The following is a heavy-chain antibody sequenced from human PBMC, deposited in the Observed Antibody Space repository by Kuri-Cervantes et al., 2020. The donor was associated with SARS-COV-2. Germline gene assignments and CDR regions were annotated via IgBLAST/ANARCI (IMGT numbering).Heavy chain of an antibody. Sequence: SVKVSCKTSGYTFTSFYLHWVRQAPGQGLEWMGGIIPIFGTANYAQKFQGRVTITADKSTSTAYMELSSLRSEDTAVYYFARGGVGYCSSTSCYSFWAFDIWGQGTMVTVSS. D-gene: IGHD2-2*02. V-gene: IGHV1-69*06. J-gene: IGHJ3*02. CDR2: IIPIFGTA. CDR1: GYTFTSFY. CDR3: ARGGVGYCSSTSCYSFWAFDI.